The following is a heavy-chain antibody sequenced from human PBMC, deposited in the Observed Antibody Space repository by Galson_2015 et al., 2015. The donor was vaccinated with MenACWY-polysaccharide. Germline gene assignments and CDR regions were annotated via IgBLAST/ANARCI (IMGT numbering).Heavy chain of an antibody. V-gene: IGHV1-8*01. CDR2: RSPNSGNT. CDR3: ARWPSRGNPDGYLDY. CDR1: GYTFNSYD. D-gene: IGHD2/OR15-2a*01. Sequence: SVKVSCKASGYTFNSYDINWVRQATGQGLEWMGCRSPNSGNTGYAQKLQGRVNMTRDSSINTAYMELSSLTSEDTAVYYCARWPSRGNPDGYLDYWGHGTQVTVSS. J-gene: IGHJ4*01.